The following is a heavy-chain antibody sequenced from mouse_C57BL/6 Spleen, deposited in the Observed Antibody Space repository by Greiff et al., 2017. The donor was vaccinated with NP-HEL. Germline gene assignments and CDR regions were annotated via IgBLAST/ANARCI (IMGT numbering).Heavy chain of an antibody. V-gene: IGHV1-82*01. CDR2: IYPGDGDT. CDR3: ARGYWGFAY. D-gene: IGHD1-1*01. Sequence: ESGPELVKPGASVKISCKASGYAFSSSWLNWVKQRPGKGLEWIGRIYPGDGDTNYNGKFKGKATLTADKSSSTAYMQLSSLTSEDSAVYFCARGYWGFAYWGQGTLVTVSA. J-gene: IGHJ3*01. CDR1: GYAFSSSW.